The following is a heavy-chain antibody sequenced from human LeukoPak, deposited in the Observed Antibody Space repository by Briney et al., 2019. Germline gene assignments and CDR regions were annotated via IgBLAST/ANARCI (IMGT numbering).Heavy chain of an antibody. V-gene: IGHV3-7*03. J-gene: IGHJ4*02. Sequence: GGSLRLSCAASGFTFSHFWMSWVRQAPGKGLEWVAYIKKTGSETYYVDSVKGRFTISRDNSKNTLYLQMNSLRAEDTAVYYCARRSYYFDSSGYYSHFDYWGQGTLVTVSS. CDR3: ARRSYYFDSSGYYSHFDY. D-gene: IGHD3-22*01. CDR2: IKKTGSET. CDR1: GFTFSHFW.